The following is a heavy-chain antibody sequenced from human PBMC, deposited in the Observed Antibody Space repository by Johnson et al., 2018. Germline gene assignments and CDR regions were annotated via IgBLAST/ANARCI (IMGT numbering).Heavy chain of an antibody. V-gene: IGHV3-30*03. J-gene: IGHJ6*03. CDR1: GFTFSSYG. CDR2: ISYDGSNK. Sequence: QVQLVESGGGVVQPGRSLRLSCAASGFTFSSYGMHWVCQAPGKGLEWVAVISYDGSNKYYVDSVKGRFTISTDNSKNTLSLKMNSLRAGDTAVYYWARGPSGYYYMDVWGKGTTVTVSS. CDR3: ARGPSGYYYMDV.